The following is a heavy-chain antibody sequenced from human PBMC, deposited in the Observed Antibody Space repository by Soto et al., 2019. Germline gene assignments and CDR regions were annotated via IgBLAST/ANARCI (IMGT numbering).Heavy chain of an antibody. V-gene: IGHV4-4*02. D-gene: IGHD3-9*01. CDR2: IYHSGST. CDR3: ARDLPYYDILTGYYNARWFDP. CDR1: GGSISSSNW. Sequence: SETLSLTCAVSGGSISSSNWWSWVRQPPGKGLEWIGEIYHSGSTNYNPPLKSRVTISVDKSKNQFSLKLSSVTAADTAVYYCARDLPYYDILTGYYNARWFDPWGQGTLVT. J-gene: IGHJ5*02.